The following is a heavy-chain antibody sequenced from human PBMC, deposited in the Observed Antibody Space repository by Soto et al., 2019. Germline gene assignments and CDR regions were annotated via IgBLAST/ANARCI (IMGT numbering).Heavy chain of an antibody. Sequence: SETLSLTCTVSGGSISSYYWSWIRQPPGKGLEWIGYIYYSGSTNYNPSLKSRVTISVDTSKNQFSLKLSSVTAADTAVYYCARYSSGSYYYYCYMDVWGKGTTVTVSS. CDR1: GGSISSYY. CDR3: ARYSSGSYYYYCYMDV. D-gene: IGHD6-19*01. CDR2: IYYSGST. J-gene: IGHJ6*03. V-gene: IGHV4-59*01.